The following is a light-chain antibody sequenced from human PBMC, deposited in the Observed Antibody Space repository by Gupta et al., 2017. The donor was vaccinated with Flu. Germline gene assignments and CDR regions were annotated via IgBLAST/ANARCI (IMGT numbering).Light chain of an antibody. CDR1: QISSSY. V-gene: IGKV1-39*01. J-gene: IGKJ4*01. Sequence: GARVTITCRASQISSSYLNWYQQKPGKAPKLLINTASTLQRGVPSRFSGSASGTDFTLTISSLQPEDSATYYCQQSHSTPLSFGGGTKVQIK. CDR2: TAS. CDR3: QQSHSTPLS.